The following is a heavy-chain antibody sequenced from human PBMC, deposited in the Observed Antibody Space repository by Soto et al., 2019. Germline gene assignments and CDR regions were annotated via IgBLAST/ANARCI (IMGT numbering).Heavy chain of an antibody. V-gene: IGHV1-46*03. Sequence: QVQLVQSGAEVKKPGASLKVSCKASGYTFTSYYMHWVRQAPGQGLEWMGIINRSGGSTSYAQKFQGRVSRAGGTSTSTGYMELSNLRSEDTAGYYCARGYDYLWGSFRYYFDYWGQGTLVTVSS. CDR1: GYTFTSYY. D-gene: IGHD3-16*02. J-gene: IGHJ4*02. CDR3: ARGYDYLWGSFRYYFDY. CDR2: INRSGGST.